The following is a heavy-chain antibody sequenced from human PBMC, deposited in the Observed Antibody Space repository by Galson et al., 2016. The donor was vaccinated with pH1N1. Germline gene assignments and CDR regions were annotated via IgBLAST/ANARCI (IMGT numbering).Heavy chain of an antibody. CDR3: ARGRGDLAGYYYGLDI. CDR1: GDSFNRHG. V-gene: IGHV1-18*01. CDR2: INTRTGYT. Sequence: SVKVSCKAPGDSFNRHGITWVLQAPGQGLQWMGWINTRTGYTTNSQKFQGRVTMTTDTTANTVYMELTSLKSDDTGVYYCARGRGDLAGYYYGLDIWGQGTTVTVSS. J-gene: IGHJ6*02.